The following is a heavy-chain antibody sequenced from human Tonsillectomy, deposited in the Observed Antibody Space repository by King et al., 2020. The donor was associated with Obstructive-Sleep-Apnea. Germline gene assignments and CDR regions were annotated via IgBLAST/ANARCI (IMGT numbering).Heavy chain of an antibody. Sequence: QLVQSGAEVKKPGASVKVSCKASGYTFSSAEIHWVRQAPGQGLEWMGCMPPNRGDTAYVQKFQGRFTMTRNPSTSTAYMELSSLRSADTAVYFCARGSSRSFDIWGQGTLVTVSS. CDR3: ARGSSRSFDI. J-gene: IGHJ4*02. CDR2: MPPNRGDT. CDR1: GYTFSSAE. D-gene: IGHD6-13*01. V-gene: IGHV1-8*02.